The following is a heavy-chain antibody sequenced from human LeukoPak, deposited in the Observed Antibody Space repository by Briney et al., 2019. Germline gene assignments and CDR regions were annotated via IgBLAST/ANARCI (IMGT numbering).Heavy chain of an antibody. CDR2: IDPKSGGT. CDR3: AGLSSVAARPGCVDL. Sequence: ASVKVSCKASRYTFTDYYIHWVRQAPGQGLEWMGWIDPKSGGTNYAQKFQGRVTMTRDTSISTAYMEVSSLRSDDTAIYYCAGLSSVAARPGCVDLWGQGTLVTVSS. D-gene: IGHD6-6*01. J-gene: IGHJ5*02. V-gene: IGHV1-2*02. CDR1: RYTFTDYY.